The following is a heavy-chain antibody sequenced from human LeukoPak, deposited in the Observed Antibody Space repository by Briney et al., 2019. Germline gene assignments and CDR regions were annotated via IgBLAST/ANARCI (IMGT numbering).Heavy chain of an antibody. J-gene: IGHJ5*02. CDR3: AREGFGEPMNNGFGP. Sequence: PPETLSLTRTVSGGSISSYYWSWLRQPARQGLEWIGRIYTSGGTNNNPPLKSLVTMSVETSKSQFSLKLSSVTAADTALYYCAREGFGEPMNNGFGPWGQGTLVTVSS. CDR1: GGSISSYY. V-gene: IGHV4-4*07. CDR2: IYTSGGT. D-gene: IGHD3-10*01.